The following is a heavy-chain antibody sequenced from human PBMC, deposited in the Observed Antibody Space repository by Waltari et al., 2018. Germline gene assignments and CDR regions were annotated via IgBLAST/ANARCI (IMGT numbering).Heavy chain of an antibody. D-gene: IGHD3-9*01. J-gene: IGHJ4*02. Sequence: QLQLQESGPGLVKPSETLSLTCTVSGGSISSSSYYWGWIRQPPGKGLEWIGSINYSGSTYSTPSLMSRVTISVDTSKNQFSLKLSSVTAADTAVYYCATPYYDILTGYYGSIDYWGQGTLVTVSS. V-gene: IGHV4-39*01. CDR2: INYSGST. CDR3: ATPYYDILTGYYGSIDY. CDR1: GGSISSSSYY.